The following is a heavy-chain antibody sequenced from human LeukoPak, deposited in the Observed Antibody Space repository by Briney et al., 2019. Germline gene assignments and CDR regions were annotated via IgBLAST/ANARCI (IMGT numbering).Heavy chain of an antibody. J-gene: IGHJ6*02. CDR3: ARDYDFWSGYERYGMDV. CDR1: GGTFSSYA. Sequence: GASVKVSCKASGGTFSSYAISWVRQAPGQGLEWMGGIIPIFGTANYAQKFQGRVTITADESTSTAYMELSSLRSEDTAVYYCARDYDFWSGYERYGMDVWGQGTTVTVSS. V-gene: IGHV1-69*13. D-gene: IGHD3-3*01. CDR2: IIPIFGTA.